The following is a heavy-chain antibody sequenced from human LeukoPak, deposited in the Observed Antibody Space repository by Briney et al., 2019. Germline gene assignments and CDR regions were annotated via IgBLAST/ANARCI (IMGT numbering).Heavy chain of an antibody. CDR1: GYSISSGYY. V-gene: IGHV4-38-2*02. J-gene: IGHJ5*02. CDR2: IYHSGST. Sequence: SETLSLTCTVSGYSISSGYYWGWIRQPPGKGLEWIGSIYHSGSTYYNPSLKSRVTISVETSKKQFSLRLSSVTAADTAVYYCARKGGGQLVNTRRWFDPWGQGTLVTVSS. D-gene: IGHD1-1*01. CDR3: ARKGGGQLVNTRRWFDP.